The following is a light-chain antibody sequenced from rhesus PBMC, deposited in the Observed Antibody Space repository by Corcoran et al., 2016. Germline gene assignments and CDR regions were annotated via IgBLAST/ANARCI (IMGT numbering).Light chain of an antibody. J-gene: IGKJ4*01. CDR2: DAS. V-gene: IGKV1-38*01. CDR3: QQRNRYPLT. CDR1: KGISSY. Sequence: DIQLTQSPSSLSASVGDRVTITRRASKGISSYLAWYQQKPGKAPKLLIYDASYLQSGVPSRFSGSGSGTDFTLPISSLHPEDFAVYYCQQRNRYPLTFGGGTKVEL.